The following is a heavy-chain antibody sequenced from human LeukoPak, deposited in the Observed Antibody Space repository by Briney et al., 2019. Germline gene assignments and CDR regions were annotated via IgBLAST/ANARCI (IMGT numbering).Heavy chain of an antibody. Sequence: GGSLRLSCAASGFTFSSYEMNWVRQAPGKGLEWVSYISSSGSTIYYADSVKGRLTISRDNAKNSLYLQMNSLRAEDTAVYYCARRPYYYDSLDYWGQGTLVTVSS. V-gene: IGHV3-48*03. J-gene: IGHJ4*02. CDR1: GFTFSSYE. CDR2: ISSSGSTI. D-gene: IGHD3-22*01. CDR3: ARRPYYYDSLDY.